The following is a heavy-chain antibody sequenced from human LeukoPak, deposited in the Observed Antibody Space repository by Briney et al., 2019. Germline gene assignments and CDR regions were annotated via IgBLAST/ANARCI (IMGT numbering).Heavy chain of an antibody. D-gene: IGHD2-2*01. CDR3: AREFLGYCSSTSGFGAFDI. CDR2: IYYSGST. J-gene: IGHJ3*02. CDR1: GGSISSYY. V-gene: IGHV4-59*01. Sequence: SETLSLTCTGSGGSISSYYWSWIRQPPGLGLEWIGYIYYSGSTNYNPSLSRRVTISVDTSKNQYSLRLSSVTAADTAVYYCAREFLGYCSSTSGFGAFDIWGQGTMVTVSS.